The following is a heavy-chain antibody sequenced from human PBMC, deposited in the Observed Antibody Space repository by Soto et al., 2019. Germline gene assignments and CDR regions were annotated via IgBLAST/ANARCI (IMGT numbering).Heavy chain of an antibody. CDR1: GFTFSSYG. CDR3: ARDNRILSA. Sequence: EVQLVESGGGLLQPGGSLRLSCAASGFTFSSYGMNWVRQAPRKGQEWVSYISSSTSTTYYADSVKGRFTISRDNAKNSLYLQMNRLRDEDTAVYYCARDNRILSAWGQGTTVTVSS. CDR2: ISSSTSTT. V-gene: IGHV3-48*02. J-gene: IGHJ6*02.